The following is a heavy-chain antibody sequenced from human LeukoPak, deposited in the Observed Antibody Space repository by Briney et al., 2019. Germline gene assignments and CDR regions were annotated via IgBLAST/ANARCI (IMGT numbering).Heavy chain of an antibody. V-gene: IGHV3-20*04. CDR2: INWNGGST. D-gene: IGHD2-21*02. CDR3: ARDRESCDGDCYSSNDAFDI. CDR1: GFTFDDYG. J-gene: IGHJ3*02. Sequence: GGSLRLSCAASGFTFDDYGMSWVRQAPGKGLEWVSDINWNGGSTGYADSVKGRFTISRDNAKNSLYLQMNSLRAEDTALYYCARDRESCDGDCYSSNDAFDIWGQGTMVTVSS.